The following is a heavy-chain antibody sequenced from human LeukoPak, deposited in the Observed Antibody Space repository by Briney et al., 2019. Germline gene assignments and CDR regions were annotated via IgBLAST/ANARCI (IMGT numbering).Heavy chain of an antibody. CDR3: ARDGSAVAGTQMVAFDI. CDR1: GGSISSGDYY. V-gene: IGHV4-30-4*08. J-gene: IGHJ3*02. CDR2: IYYSGST. D-gene: IGHD6-19*01. Sequence: RPSQTLSLTCTVSGGSISSGDYYWGWIRQPPGKGLEWIGYIYYSGSTYYNPSLKSRVTISVDTSKNQFSLKLSSVTAADTAVYYCARDGSAVAGTQMVAFDIWGQGTMVTVSS.